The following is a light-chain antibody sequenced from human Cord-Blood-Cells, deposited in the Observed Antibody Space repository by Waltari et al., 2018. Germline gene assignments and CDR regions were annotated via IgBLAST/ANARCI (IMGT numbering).Light chain of an antibody. V-gene: IGKV3-11*01. CDR2: EAF. J-gene: IGKJ2*01. CDR1: QSVSSY. Sequence: EIVLTQSPATLSLSQGERATLSCRASQSVSSYLAWYQQKPGQAPRVLIYEAFNRATGVPARFSGSESGTDCTLTISSLEPEDCAVYYCQQRSNWYTFGQGTKLEIK. CDR3: QQRSNWYT.